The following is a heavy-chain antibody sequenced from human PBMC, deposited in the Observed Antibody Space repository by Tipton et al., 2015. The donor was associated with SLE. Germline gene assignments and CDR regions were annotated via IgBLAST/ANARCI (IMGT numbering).Heavy chain of an antibody. CDR3: ARRDRYYDFWSIPGYFDY. D-gene: IGHD3-3*01. CDR1: GGSISSHY. Sequence: TLSLTCTVSGGSISSHYWSWIRQPPGKGLEWIGYIYYSGSTNYNPSLKSRVTISVDTSKNQFSLKLSSLTAADTAVYYCARRDRYYDFWSIPGYFDYWGQGTLVTVSS. CDR2: IYYSGST. V-gene: IGHV4-59*11. J-gene: IGHJ4*02.